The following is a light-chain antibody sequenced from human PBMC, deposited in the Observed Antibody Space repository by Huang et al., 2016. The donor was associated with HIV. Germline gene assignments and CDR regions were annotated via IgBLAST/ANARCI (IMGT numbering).Light chain of an antibody. CDR2: GES. Sequence: DIIMTQSPDSLAVSLGERATLNCRSSQSVYSSSTSKDYMAWFQQKPGQPPRLLLFGESTREAGVPDRFTGSGSGTHFTLTIASLEAEDAAIYYCQQYYSSPQTFGQGTRVEVK. J-gene: IGKJ1*01. CDR3: QQYYSSPQT. V-gene: IGKV4-1*01. CDR1: QSVYSSSTSKDY.